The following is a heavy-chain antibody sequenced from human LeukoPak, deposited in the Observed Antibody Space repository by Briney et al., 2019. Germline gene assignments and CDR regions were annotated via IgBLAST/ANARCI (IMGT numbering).Heavy chain of an antibody. CDR1: GYTFTSYD. Sequence: VASVKVSCKASGYTFTSYDINWVRQATGQGLEWMGWMNPNSGNTGYAQKFQGRVTMTRNTSISTAYMELSSLRSEDTAVYYCARAGHSRGCYGRYYFDYGAQGTLVTVSS. CDR2: MNPNSGNT. CDR3: ARAGHSRGCYGRYYFDY. V-gene: IGHV1-8*01. D-gene: IGHD6-19*01. J-gene: IGHJ4*02.